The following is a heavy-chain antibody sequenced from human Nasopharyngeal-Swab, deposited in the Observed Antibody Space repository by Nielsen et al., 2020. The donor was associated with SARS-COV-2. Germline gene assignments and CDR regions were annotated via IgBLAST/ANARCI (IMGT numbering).Heavy chain of an antibody. D-gene: IGHD3-9*01. CDR2: ISSSGSTI. J-gene: IGHJ4*02. Sequence: GESLKISCAASGFTFSDYYMSWIRQAPGKGLEWVSYISSSGSTIYYADSVKGRSTISRDNAKNSLYLQMNSLRAEDTAVYYCAASRGITIFFDYWGQGTLVTVSS. CDR1: GFTFSDYY. V-gene: IGHV3-11*04. CDR3: AASRGITIFFDY.